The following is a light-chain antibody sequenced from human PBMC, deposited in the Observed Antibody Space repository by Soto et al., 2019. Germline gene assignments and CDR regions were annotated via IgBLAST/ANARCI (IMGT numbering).Light chain of an antibody. CDR2: KAS. V-gene: IGKV1-5*03. CDR1: QSISSW. CDR3: QQYNSYSRT. Sequence: DIQMTQSPSTLSASVGDRVTITCRASQSISSWLAWYQQKPGKAPKLLIYKASILESGVPSRFSGSGSGTEFTLTISSLQPADFATYYCQQYNSYSRTFGQGTEVEIK. J-gene: IGKJ1*01.